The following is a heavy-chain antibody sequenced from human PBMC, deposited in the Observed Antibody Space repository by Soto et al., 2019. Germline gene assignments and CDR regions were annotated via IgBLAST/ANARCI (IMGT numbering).Heavy chain of an antibody. J-gene: IGHJ4*02. CDR2: IYYSGST. CDR1: GGSISSSSYY. V-gene: IGHV4-39*01. CDR3: ARQGSGSYIDY. D-gene: IGHD3-10*01. Sequence: QLQLQESGPGLVKPSETLSLTCTVSGGSISSSSYYWGWIRQPPGKGLEWIGSIYYSGSTYYNPSLKSRVTISVDTSKNQFSLKLSSVTAADTAVYYCARQGSGSYIDYWGQGTLVTVSS.